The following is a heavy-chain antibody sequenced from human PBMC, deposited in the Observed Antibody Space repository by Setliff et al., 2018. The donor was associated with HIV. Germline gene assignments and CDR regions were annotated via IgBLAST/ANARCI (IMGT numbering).Heavy chain of an antibody. Sequence: SGPTLAHPTHPRTPTCTFSGFSLSTRRAGVGWIRQPPRKALEWLALIYWDADKHYSPSLKSRRTITKDTSKNQVVLKMANMDPVDTATYYCRRIECSGGSCSGDYWGQGTLVTVSS. CDR2: IYWDADK. CDR1: GFSLSTRRAG. J-gene: IGHJ4*02. CDR3: RRIECSGGSCSGDY. D-gene: IGHD2-15*01. V-gene: IGHV2-5*02.